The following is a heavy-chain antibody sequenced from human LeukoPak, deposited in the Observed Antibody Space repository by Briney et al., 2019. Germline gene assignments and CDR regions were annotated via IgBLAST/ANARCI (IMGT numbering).Heavy chain of an antibody. D-gene: IGHD3-3*01. Sequence: GGSLRLSCAASGFTFSSYSMNWVRQAPGKGLEWVSSISSSSSYIYYADSVKGRFTISRDNAKNSLYLQMNSLRAEDTAVYYCARSEDYDFWSGFVDYWGQGTLVTVSS. CDR3: ARSEDYDFWSGFVDY. CDR1: GFTFSSYS. J-gene: IGHJ4*02. V-gene: IGHV3-21*01. CDR2: ISSSSSYI.